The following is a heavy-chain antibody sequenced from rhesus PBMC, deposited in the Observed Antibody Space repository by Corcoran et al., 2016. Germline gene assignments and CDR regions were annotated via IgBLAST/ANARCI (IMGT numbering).Heavy chain of an antibody. CDR3: AVQYSNFGGWYFDL. CDR1: GFTLSGYW. Sequence: VQLVESGGGLAKPGGSLRLSCAASGFTLSGYWMHWVRQAPGKGLEWISVITCAGRRPYFADAGKGRFTISREKAKNTLFLQMDGLRAEDTAVYYCAVQYSNFGGWYFDLWGPGTPITISS. D-gene: IGHD4-23*01. J-gene: IGHJ2*01. V-gene: IGHV3-14*01. CDR2: ITCAGRRP.